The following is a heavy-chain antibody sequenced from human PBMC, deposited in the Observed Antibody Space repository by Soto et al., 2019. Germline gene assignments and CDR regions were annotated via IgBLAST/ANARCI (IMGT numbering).Heavy chain of an antibody. CDR2: LNAGSGNT. Sequence: GASVKVSCKASGYTFTSYSMHWVRQAPGQRLEWMGWLNAGSGNTKYSQKFQDRVTITRDTSATTAYMELSSLRYEDTAVYYCARESTRTTAPDYWGQGTLVTVSS. CDR1: GYTFTSYS. D-gene: IGHD4-17*01. V-gene: IGHV1-3*01. J-gene: IGHJ4*02. CDR3: ARESTRTTAPDY.